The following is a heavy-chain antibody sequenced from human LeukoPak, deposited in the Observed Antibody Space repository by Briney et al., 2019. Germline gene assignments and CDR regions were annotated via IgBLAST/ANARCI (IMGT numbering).Heavy chain of an antibody. Sequence: ETLSLTCTVSGGSISSYNWNWIRQPPGKGLEWIGYIYTSGSTNYNPSLKSRVTISVDTSKNQFSLKLSSVTAADTAVYYCARHWTTHFDYWGQGTLVTVSS. V-gene: IGHV4-4*09. D-gene: IGHD1-1*01. J-gene: IGHJ4*02. CDR3: ARHWTTHFDY. CDR2: IYTSGST. CDR1: GGSISSYN.